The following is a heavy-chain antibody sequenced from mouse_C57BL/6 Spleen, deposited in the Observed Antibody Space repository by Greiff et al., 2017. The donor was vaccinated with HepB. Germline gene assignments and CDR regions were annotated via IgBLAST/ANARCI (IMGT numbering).Heavy chain of an antibody. CDR1: GFTFSSYA. V-gene: IGHV5-9-1*02. D-gene: IGHD1-1*01. CDR2: ISSGGDYI. J-gene: IGHJ4*01. Sequence: EVKVVESGEGLVKPGGSLKLSCAASGFTFSSYAMSWVRQTPEKRLEWVAYISSGGDYIYYADTVKGRFTISRDNARNALYLQMSSLKSEDTAMYYCTRDLIRYAMDYWGQGTSVTVSS. CDR3: TRDLIRYAMDY.